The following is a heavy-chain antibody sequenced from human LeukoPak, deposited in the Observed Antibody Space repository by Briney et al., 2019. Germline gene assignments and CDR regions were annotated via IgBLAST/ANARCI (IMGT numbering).Heavy chain of an antibody. D-gene: IGHD2/OR15-2a*01. CDR1: GGSISSYY. J-gene: IGHJ6*03. Sequence: PSETLSLTCTVSGGSISSYYWSWIRQPPGKGLEWIGYIYTSGSTSYNPSLKSRVTISVDTSKNQFSLKLSSVTAADTAVYYCARLSSGRYYYYMDVWGKGTTVTVSS. CDR3: ARLSSGRYYYYMDV. CDR2: IYTSGST. V-gene: IGHV4-4*09.